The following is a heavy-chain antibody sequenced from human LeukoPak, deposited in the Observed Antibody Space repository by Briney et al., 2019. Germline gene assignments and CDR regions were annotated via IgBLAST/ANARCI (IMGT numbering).Heavy chain of an antibody. CDR2: ISNYNGNT. J-gene: IGHJ5*02. CDR3: AKSSGIAAGGNNLFHP. V-gene: IGHV1-18*01. CDR1: GYSFVLYG. D-gene: IGHD6-13*01. Sequence: ASVKVSCKASGYSFVLYGISWVRQAPGQGPEWMGWISNYNGNTKYAQKFQGRVTMTTDTSTSTAYMELRSLRSDDTAVYYCAKSSGIAAGGNNLFHPWGQGTLGNVP.